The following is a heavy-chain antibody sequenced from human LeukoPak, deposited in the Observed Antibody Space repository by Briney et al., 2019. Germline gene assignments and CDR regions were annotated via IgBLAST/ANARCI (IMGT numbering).Heavy chain of an antibody. CDR3: ARSSTAARGYYFDY. D-gene: IGHD6-6*01. CDR2: IIPIFGTA. V-gene: IGHV1-69*06. CDR1: GGTFSSYA. Sequence: ASVKVSCKASGGTFSSYAISWVRQAPGQGLEWMGGIIPIFGTANYAQKFQGRVTITADKSTSTAYMELSSLRSEDTAVYYCARSSTAARGYYFDYWGQGTLVTVSS. J-gene: IGHJ4*02.